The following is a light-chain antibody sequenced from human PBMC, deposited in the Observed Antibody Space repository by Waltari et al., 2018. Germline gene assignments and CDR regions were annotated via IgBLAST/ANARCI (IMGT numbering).Light chain of an antibody. CDR3: GTWDSSLRGV. V-gene: IGLV1-51*01. CDR2: DNN. Sequence: QSVLTQPPSVSAAPGQKVTIPCSGSSSNIGNNYVPWYQQLPGTAPKLLIYDNNKRPSGIPDRFSGSKSGTSATLGITGLQTGDEADYYCGTWDSSLRGVFGGRTKLTVL. J-gene: IGLJ3*02. CDR1: SSNIGNNY.